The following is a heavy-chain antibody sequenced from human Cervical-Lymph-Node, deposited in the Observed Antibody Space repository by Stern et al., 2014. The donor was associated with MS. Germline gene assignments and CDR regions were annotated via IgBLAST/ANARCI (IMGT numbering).Heavy chain of an antibody. D-gene: IGHD4-17*01. CDR1: GYTFTSYD. Sequence: QVQLGQSGAEVRKPGASVKVSCKTSGYTFTSYDIHWVRQAPGQGLEWMGYINPNTSDTGYAQKFQGRVAITRKNSIGAAYMELSSLRSEDTAVYFCARGYGEYYYGMDVWGQGTTVTVPS. V-gene: IGHV1-8*01. J-gene: IGHJ6*02. CDR2: INPNTSDT. CDR3: ARGYGEYYYGMDV.